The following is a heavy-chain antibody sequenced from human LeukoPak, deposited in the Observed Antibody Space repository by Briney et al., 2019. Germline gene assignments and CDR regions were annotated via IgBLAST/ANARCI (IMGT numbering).Heavy chain of an antibody. J-gene: IGHJ5*02. CDR2: IDIPGNT. CDR1: GFTLSTCD. Sequence: GGSLRLSCAASGFTLSTCDMHWVRQPPGKGLEWVSGIDIPGNTYYPDSVKGRFTMSRESAKNSLYLQMNSLRAGDTAVYYCARAVAGTHWFDPWGQGTLVTVSS. CDR3: ARAVAGTHWFDP. D-gene: IGHD6-19*01. V-gene: IGHV3-13*01.